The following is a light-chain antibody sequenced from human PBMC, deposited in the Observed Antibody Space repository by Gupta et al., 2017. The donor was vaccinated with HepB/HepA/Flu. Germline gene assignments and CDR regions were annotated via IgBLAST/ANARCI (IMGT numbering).Light chain of an antibody. CDR1: QSVSSY. CDR2: DTS. J-gene: IGKJ3*01. Sequence: EMVLTQSPATLSLSTGERATLSCRASQSVSSYLAWYQQKPGQPPRLLIYDTSNRATGIPARFSGSGSGTDFSLTISNLEPEDSAVYYCQQRSNWPRGFTFGPGTKVEIK. V-gene: IGKV3-11*01. CDR3: QQRSNWPRGFT.